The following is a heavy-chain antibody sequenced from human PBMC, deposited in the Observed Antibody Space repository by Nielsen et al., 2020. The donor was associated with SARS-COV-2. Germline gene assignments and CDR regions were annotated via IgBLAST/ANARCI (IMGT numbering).Heavy chain of an antibody. Sequence: SETLSLTCTVSGGSISSYYWSWIRQPPGKGLEWIGYIYYSGSTYYSPSLKSRVTISLDTSKNQFSLKLTSVTAADTAVYYCARDYYGDYLDSFDIWGQGTMVTVSS. CDR3: ARDYYGDYLDSFDI. J-gene: IGHJ3*02. V-gene: IGHV4-59*01. CDR2: IYYSGST. D-gene: IGHD4-17*01. CDR1: GGSISSYY.